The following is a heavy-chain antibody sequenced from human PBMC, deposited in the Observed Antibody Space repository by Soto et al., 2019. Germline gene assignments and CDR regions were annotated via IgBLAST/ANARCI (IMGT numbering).Heavy chain of an antibody. Sequence: PGESLKISCKGSGYSFTSYWISWVRQMPGKGMEWMGRIDPSDSYTNYSPSFQGHVTISADKSISTAYLQWSSLKASDTAMYYCASDISALDYDRIGRWFDPWGQGTLVTVSS. CDR3: ASDISALDYDRIGRWFDP. CDR1: GYSFTSYW. CDR2: IDPSDSYT. J-gene: IGHJ5*02. D-gene: IGHD3-22*01. V-gene: IGHV5-10-1*01.